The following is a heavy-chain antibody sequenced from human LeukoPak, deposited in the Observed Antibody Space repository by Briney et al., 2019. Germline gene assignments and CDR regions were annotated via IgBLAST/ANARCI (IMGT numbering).Heavy chain of an antibody. J-gene: IGHJ4*02. CDR2: IIPIFGTA. CDR1: GGTFSSYA. D-gene: IGHD5-18*01. Sequence: SVKVSCKASGGTFSSYAISWVRQAPGQGLEWMGGIIPIFGTANYAQKFQGRVTITADKSASTAYMELSSLRSEDTAVYYCTKDRLGGYSYGQQFDYWGQGTLVTVSS. CDR3: TKDRLGGYSYGQQFDY. V-gene: IGHV1-69*06.